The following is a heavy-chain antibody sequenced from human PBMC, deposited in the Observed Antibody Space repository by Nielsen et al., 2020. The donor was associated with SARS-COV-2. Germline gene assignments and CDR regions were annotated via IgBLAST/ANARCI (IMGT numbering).Heavy chain of an antibody. CDR3: VRENGHFDY. J-gene: IGHJ4*02. Sequence: GESLKIFCVASGFTFRGYEMNWVRQAPGKGLEWVSYISSDATTIFYVDSVKGRFIMSRDNARNSLYLQMNSLRVEDTAIYYCVRENGHFDYWGQGALVTVSS. D-gene: IGHD2-8*01. CDR1: GFTFRGYE. V-gene: IGHV3-48*03. CDR2: ISSDATTI.